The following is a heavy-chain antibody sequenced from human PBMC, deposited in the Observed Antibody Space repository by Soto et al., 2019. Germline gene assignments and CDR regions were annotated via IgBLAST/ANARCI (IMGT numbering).Heavy chain of an antibody. D-gene: IGHD3-22*01. CDR1: GGTFSSYA. CDR3: ARAPLYYDSSGENWFDP. J-gene: IGHJ5*02. Sequence: SVKVSCKASGGTFSSYAISWVRQAPGQGLEWMGGIIPIFGTANYAQKFQGRVTITADKSTSTAYMELSSLSSEDTAVYYCARAPLYYDSSGENWFDPWGQGTLVTVSS. CDR2: IIPIFGTA. V-gene: IGHV1-69*06.